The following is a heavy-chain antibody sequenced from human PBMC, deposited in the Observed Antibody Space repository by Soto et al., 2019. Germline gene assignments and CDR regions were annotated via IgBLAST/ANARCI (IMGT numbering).Heavy chain of an antibody. CDR1: GFTFSNFA. D-gene: IGHD2-2*01. CDR2: ITGSTGTT. Sequence: GGSLRLSCAASGFTFSNFAMSWVRHAPGKGLEWVSEITGSTGTTYYADSVKGRFVISRDNSKNTLHLQMNSLRAEDTAVYYSAKDTSSSPYYMDVWGKGTTVTVSS. J-gene: IGHJ6*03. CDR3: AKDTSSSPYYMDV. V-gene: IGHV3-23*01.